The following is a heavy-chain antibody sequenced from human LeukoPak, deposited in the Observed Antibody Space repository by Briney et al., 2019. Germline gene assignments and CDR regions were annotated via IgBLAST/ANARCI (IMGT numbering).Heavy chain of an antibody. Sequence: SETLSLTCTVSGGSISSYYWSWIRQPPGKGLEWIGSIYYSGSTYYNPSLKSRVTISVDTSKNQFSLKLSSVTAADTAVYYCAREPYYDFWSGYYTGLVGHYFDYWGQGTLVTVSS. CDR1: GGSISSYY. V-gene: IGHV4-39*07. J-gene: IGHJ4*02. D-gene: IGHD3-3*01. CDR2: IYYSGST. CDR3: AREPYYDFWSGYYTGLVGHYFDY.